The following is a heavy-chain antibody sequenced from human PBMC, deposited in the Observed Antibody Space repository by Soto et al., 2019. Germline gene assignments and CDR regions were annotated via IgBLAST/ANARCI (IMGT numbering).Heavy chain of an antibody. CDR1: GFTFDDYA. D-gene: IGHD2-2*01. CDR2: ISWNSGSI. Sequence: GGSLRLSCAASGFTFDDYAMHWVRQAPGKGLEWVSGISWNSGSIGYADSVKGRFTISRDNAKNSLYLQMNSLRAEDTAVYYCARGTPYCTSTTCSPSYYYGMDVRGQGTKVTVSS. V-gene: IGHV3-9*01. CDR3: ARGTPYCTSTTCSPSYYYGMDV. J-gene: IGHJ6*02.